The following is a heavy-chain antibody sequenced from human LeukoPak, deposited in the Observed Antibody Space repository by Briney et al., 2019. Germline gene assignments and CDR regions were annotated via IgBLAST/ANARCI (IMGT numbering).Heavy chain of an antibody. J-gene: IGHJ4*02. CDR3: ARDPSPHGSGTNFDY. V-gene: IGHV1-2*02. Sequence: ASVKVSCKASGYTFTGYYMHWVRQAPGQGLEWMGWINPNSGGTNYAQKFQGRVTMTRDTSISTAYMELSRLRSDDTAVYYCARDPSPHGSGTNFDYWGQGTLVTVSS. CDR2: INPNSGGT. CDR1: GYTFTGYY. D-gene: IGHD3-10*01.